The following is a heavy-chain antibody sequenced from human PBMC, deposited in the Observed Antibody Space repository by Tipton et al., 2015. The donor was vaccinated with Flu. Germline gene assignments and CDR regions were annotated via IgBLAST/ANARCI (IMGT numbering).Heavy chain of an antibody. D-gene: IGHD2-15*01. CDR3: AREREAATSAFDI. V-gene: IGHV1-46*01. Sequence: QVQLVQSGAEVKKPGASVKVSCKASGYTFTSYYMHWVRQAPGQGLEWMGIINPSGGSTSYAQKFQGRVTMTRDTSTSTAYMELSSLRSEDTAVYYCAREREAATSAFDIWGQGTMVTVSS. CDR2: INPSGGST. J-gene: IGHJ3*02. CDR1: GYTFTSYY.